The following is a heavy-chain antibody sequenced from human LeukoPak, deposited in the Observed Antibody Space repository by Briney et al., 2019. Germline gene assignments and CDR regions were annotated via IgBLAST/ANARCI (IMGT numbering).Heavy chain of an antibody. V-gene: IGHV1-69*05. D-gene: IGHD3-22*01. CDR1: GGTFSSYA. J-gene: IGHJ3*02. Sequence: SVKVSCKASGGTFSSYAISWVRQAPGQGLEWMGRIIPIFGTANYAQKFQGRVTITTDESTSTAYMGLSSLRSEDTAVYYCARDHLPLAYYDRLDAFDIWGQGTMVTVSS. CDR3: ARDHLPLAYYDRLDAFDI. CDR2: IIPIFGTA.